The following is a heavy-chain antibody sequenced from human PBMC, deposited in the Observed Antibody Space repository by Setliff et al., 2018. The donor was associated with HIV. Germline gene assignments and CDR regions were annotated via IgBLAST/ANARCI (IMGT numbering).Heavy chain of an antibody. CDR3: ARGKKGIQLWSPRGFYFDY. V-gene: IGHV4-59*12. CDR2: IYYSGST. Sequence: SETLSLTCTVSGGSISSYYWSWIRQPAGKGLEWIGTIYYSGSTYYNPSLKSRLTISVDTSKNQFSLRLSSVTAADTAFYYCARGKKGIQLWSPRGFYFDYWGQGTLVTVSS. J-gene: IGHJ4*02. CDR1: GGSISSYY. D-gene: IGHD5-18*01.